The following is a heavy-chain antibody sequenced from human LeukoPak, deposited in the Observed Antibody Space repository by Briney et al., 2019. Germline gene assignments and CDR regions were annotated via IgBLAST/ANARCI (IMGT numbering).Heavy chain of an antibody. CDR1: GGSISSYY. J-gene: IGHJ3*02. V-gene: IGHV4-4*07. CDR3: ATSGSGWSTKKDALEI. CDR2: VYTSGTT. Sequence: SETLSLTCTVSGGSISSYYWSWIRQPAGKGLEWIGRVYTSGTTYYNPSLRSRVTVSVDTSTNQFSLKMTSRTAADTAVYYCATSGSGWSTKKDALEIWGQGTTVTVSS. D-gene: IGHD6-19*01.